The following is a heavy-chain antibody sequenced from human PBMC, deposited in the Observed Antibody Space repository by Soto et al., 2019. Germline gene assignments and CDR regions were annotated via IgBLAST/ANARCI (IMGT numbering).Heavy chain of an antibody. Sequence: GGSLRLSCAASGFTFSSYAMSWVRQAPGKGLEWVSAISGSGGSTYYADSVKGRFTISRDNSKNTLYLQMNSLRAEDTAVYYCVTYYYGSGSSYWAEYYFDYWGQGTLVTVSS. CDR2: ISGSGGST. CDR1: GFTFSSYA. D-gene: IGHD3-10*01. V-gene: IGHV3-23*01. CDR3: VTYYYGSGSSYWAEYYFDY. J-gene: IGHJ4*02.